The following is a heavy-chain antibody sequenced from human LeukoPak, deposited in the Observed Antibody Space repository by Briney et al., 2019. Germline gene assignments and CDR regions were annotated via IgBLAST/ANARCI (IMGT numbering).Heavy chain of an antibody. CDR2: IRYDGSNK. J-gene: IGHJ6*03. D-gene: IGHD2-2*02. CDR1: GFTFSSYG. V-gene: IGHV3-30*02. Sequence: GGSLRLSCAASGFTFSSYGMHWVRQAPGKGLEWVAFIRYDGSNKYYADPVKGRFTISRDNAKNSLYLQMNSLRAEDTAVYYCARERCSSTSCYRTNYMDVWGKGTTVTVSS. CDR3: ARERCSSTSCYRTNYMDV.